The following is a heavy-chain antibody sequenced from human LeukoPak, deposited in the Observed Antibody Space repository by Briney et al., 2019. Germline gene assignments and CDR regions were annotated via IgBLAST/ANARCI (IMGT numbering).Heavy chain of an antibody. Sequence: SETLSLTCTVSGGSISSYYWSWIRQPAGKGLEWIGRIYTSGSTNYNPSLKSRVTMSVDTSKNQFSLKLSSVTAADTAVYYCASGVKVTPSYYHYYYYMDVWGKGTTVTVSS. D-gene: IGHD4-23*01. V-gene: IGHV4-4*07. CDR3: ASGVKVTPSYYHYYYYMDV. CDR1: GGSISSYY. CDR2: IYTSGST. J-gene: IGHJ6*03.